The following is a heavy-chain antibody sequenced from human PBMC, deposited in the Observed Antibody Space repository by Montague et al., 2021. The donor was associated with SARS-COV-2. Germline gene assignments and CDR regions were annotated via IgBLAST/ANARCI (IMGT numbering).Heavy chain of an antibody. CDR2: ISYGGIT. V-gene: IGHV4-39*01. J-gene: IGHJ4*02. Sequence: SETLSLTCSVSGDSMSRSYHNWDWIRQPPGKGLEWIGTISYGGITYYSPSLKSRVTISVDTSKKQFSLKVTSMTAADTAVYYCARETVSAAASEIDNWGQGTLVPVSS. D-gene: IGHD2-2*01. CDR3: ARETVSAAASEIDN. CDR1: GDSMSRSYHN.